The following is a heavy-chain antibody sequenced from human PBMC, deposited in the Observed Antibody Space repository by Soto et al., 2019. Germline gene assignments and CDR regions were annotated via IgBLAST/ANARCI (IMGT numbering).Heavy chain of an antibody. D-gene: IGHD2-15*01. CDR3: ARDEVDCSGGSCYATEYFQH. V-gene: IGHV3-48*01. J-gene: IGHJ1*01. CDR1: GFTFSSYS. Sequence: EVQLVESGGGLVQPGGSLRLSCAASGFTFSSYSMNWVRQAPGKGLEWVSYISSSSSTIYYADSVKGRFTISRDNAKNSLYLQINSLRAEDTAVYYCARDEVDCSGGSCYATEYFQHWGQGTLVTVSS. CDR2: ISSSSSTI.